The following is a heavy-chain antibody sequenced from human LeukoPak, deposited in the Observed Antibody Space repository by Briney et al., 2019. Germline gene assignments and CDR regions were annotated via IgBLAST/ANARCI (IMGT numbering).Heavy chain of an antibody. CDR2: IKQDGSEK. J-gene: IGHJ4*02. V-gene: IGHV3-7*01. D-gene: IGHD3-3*01. CDR1: GFTFSSYW. CDR3: ARAYYDFWSGYSIDYFDY. Sequence: GGSLRLSCAASGFTFSSYWMSWARQAPGKGLEWVANIKQDGSEKYYVDSVKGRFTISRDNAKNSLYLQMNSLRAEDTAVYYCARAYYDFWSGYSIDYFDYWGQGTLVTVSS.